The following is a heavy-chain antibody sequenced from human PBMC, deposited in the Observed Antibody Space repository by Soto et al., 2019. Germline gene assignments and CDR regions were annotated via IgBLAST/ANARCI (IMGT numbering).Heavy chain of an antibody. D-gene: IGHD3-3*02. CDR2: IYYSGST. J-gene: IGHJ3*02. Sequence: KTSETLSLTCTVSGGSVSSGSYYWSWIRQPPGKGLEWIGYIYYSGSTNYNPSFKSRVTISIDTSKNQFSLKLSSVTAADTAVYYCARRPFPNHFFSIWGQGTMVTVSS. CDR3: ARRPFPNHFFSI. V-gene: IGHV4-61*01. CDR1: GGSVSSGSYY.